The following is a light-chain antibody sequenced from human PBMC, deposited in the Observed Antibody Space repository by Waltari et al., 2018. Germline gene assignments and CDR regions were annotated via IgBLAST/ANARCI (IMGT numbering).Light chain of an antibody. CDR2: EDK. Sequence: SYVLTQPPSVSVSPGQTALITCSGDALPKKYAYWYQQKSGQAPILVIYEDKLRPAGIPDRFSASRSGTVATLTISGAQVEDEAEYFCYSADTSDNRVFGGGTKLTVL. CDR3: YSADTSDNRV. CDR1: ALPKKY. V-gene: IGLV3-10*01. J-gene: IGLJ3*02.